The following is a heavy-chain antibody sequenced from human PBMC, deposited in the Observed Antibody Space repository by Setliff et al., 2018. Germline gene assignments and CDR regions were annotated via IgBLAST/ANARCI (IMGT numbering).Heavy chain of an antibody. D-gene: IGHD3-10*01. J-gene: IGHJ4*02. CDR2: INQGGGEQ. V-gene: IGHV3-7*01. CDR1: GGSFSGYH. CDR3: FGAGTCSY. Sequence: PSETLSLTCAVYGGSFSGYHWSWIRQAPGKGLEWVANINQGGGEQFYVDSVKGRFTISRDNAKNSLYLQMNSLRTEDTAVYYCFGAGTCSYWDQGTQVTVSS.